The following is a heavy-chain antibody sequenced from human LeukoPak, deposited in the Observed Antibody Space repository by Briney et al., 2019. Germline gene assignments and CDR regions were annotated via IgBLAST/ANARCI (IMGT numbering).Heavy chain of an antibody. J-gene: IGHJ4*02. CDR1: GGSISTYY. Sequence: PSETLSLTCTVSGGSISTYYWSWIRQSPGKGLECIGYIDYSGSTNYNPSLKSRVTMSVDTSKNQFSLKLSSVTAADTAVYYCARWVAAASIDYWGQETLVTVSS. CDR2: IDYSGST. CDR3: ARWVAAASIDY. V-gene: IGHV4-59*01. D-gene: IGHD6-13*01.